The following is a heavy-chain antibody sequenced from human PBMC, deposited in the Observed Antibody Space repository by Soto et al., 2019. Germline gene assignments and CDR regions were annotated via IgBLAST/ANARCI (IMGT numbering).Heavy chain of an antibody. CDR3: YVSGYDHPAYSG. J-gene: IGHJ4*02. V-gene: IGHV4-39*01. CDR1: GGSISSSGYY. D-gene: IGHD5-12*01. Sequence: LPLTCTGSGGSISSSGYYLGWIRQPPGKGLEWIGRIYYSGSTYYNPSLKSRVTLSVDTSKNQFSLKLSSVTAADTAVYYCYVSGYDHPAYSGWGQGTLVTVSS. CDR2: IYYSGST.